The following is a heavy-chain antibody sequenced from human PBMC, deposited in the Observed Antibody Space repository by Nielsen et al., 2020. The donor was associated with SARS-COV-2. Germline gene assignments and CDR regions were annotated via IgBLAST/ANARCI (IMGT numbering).Heavy chain of an antibody. V-gene: IGHV4-61*05. J-gene: IGHJ3*02. CDR3: ARLPAGTVSFDI. D-gene: IGHD2-2*01. CDR2: SDHSWRI. Sequence: SETLSLTCTVSGGSISSTDHYWGWIRQPPGKRLEWIAYSDHSWRINYNPSLKSRATISADTSKDQISLKLRSVTAADTAVYYCARLPAGTVSFDIWGQGTMVTVS. CDR1: GGSISSTDHY.